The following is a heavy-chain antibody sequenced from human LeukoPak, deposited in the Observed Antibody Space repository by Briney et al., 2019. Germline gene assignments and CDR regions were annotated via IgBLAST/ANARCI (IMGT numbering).Heavy chain of an antibody. Sequence: ASVKVSCKASGYTFTSYGISWVRQAPGQGLEWMGWISAYNGNTNYAQKLQGRVTMTTDTSTSTAYMELSRLGSDDTAVYYCARGGSTDSIHSCGGNCYFLDYWGQGTLVTVSS. CDR1: GYTFTSYG. CDR3: ARGGSTDSIHSCGGNCYFLDY. V-gene: IGHV1-18*01. CDR2: ISAYNGNT. J-gene: IGHJ4*02. D-gene: IGHD2-21*02.